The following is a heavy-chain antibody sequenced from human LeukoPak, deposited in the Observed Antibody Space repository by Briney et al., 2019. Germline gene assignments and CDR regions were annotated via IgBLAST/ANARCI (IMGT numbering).Heavy chain of an antibody. CDR1: GYTLTELS. CDR3: AAWRRDYYGSMAT. D-gene: IGHD3-10*01. Sequence: ASVKVSCKVSGYTLTELSMHWVRQAPGKGLEWMGGFDPEDGETIYAQKFRGRVTMTEDTSTDTAYMELNSLTSDDTAVYYCAAWRRDYYGSMATWGQGTMVTVSS. V-gene: IGHV1-24*01. CDR2: FDPEDGET. J-gene: IGHJ3*01.